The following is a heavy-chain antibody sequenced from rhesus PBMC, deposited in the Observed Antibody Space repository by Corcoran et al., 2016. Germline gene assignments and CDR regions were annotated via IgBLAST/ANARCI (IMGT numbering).Heavy chain of an antibody. Sequence: QVQLVQSGAEVKKPGASVKLSCKASGYTFTSYYINWVRQAPGQVLEWMGWINTRNGNKGYAQKIQGRVTMTRDTSTSTAYMELSSLRSEDTAVYYCTRGPTVIGYYFDYWGQGVLVTVSS. J-gene: IGHJ4*01. D-gene: IGHD4-35*01. CDR3: TRGPTVIGYYFDY. V-gene: IGHV1S9*01. CDR1: GYTFTSYY. CDR2: INTRNGNK.